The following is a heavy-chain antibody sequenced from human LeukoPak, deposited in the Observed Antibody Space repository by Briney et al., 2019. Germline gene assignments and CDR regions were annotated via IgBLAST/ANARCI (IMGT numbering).Heavy chain of an antibody. Sequence: RSGGSLRLSCAASGFTFDDYAMHWVRQAPGKGLEWVSGISWNSVSIGDADSVKGRFTISRDNAKNSLYLQMNSLRAEDMALYYCAKGSSGWYYYFDYWGQGTLVTVSS. D-gene: IGHD6-19*01. CDR1: GFTFDDYA. CDR2: ISWNSVSI. J-gene: IGHJ4*02. CDR3: AKGSSGWYYYFDY. V-gene: IGHV3-9*03.